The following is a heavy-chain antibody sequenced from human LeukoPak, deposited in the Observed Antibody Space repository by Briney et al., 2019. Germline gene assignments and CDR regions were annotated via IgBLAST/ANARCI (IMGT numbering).Heavy chain of an antibody. V-gene: IGHV4-4*02. D-gene: IGHD6-13*01. J-gene: IGHJ4*02. Sequence: SETLSLTCAVSGGSISSSNWWSWVRQPPGKGLEWIGEIYHSGSTNYNPSLKSRVTISVDTSKNQFSLKLSSVTAADTAVYYCARGPDSSSWYSVDYWGQGTLVTVSS. CDR1: GGSISSSNW. CDR3: ARGPDSSSWYSVDY. CDR2: IYHSGST.